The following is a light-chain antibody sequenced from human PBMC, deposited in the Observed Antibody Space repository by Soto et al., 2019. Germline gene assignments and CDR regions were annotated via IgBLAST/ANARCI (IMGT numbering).Light chain of an antibody. CDR1: TSNIGSNT. J-gene: IGLJ2*01. CDR2: NDD. V-gene: IGLV1-44*01. CDR3: ATWDDSLTAVV. Sequence: QPVLTQSPSASGTPGQRVTISCSGSTSNIGSNTVNWYQHIPGTAPKLLIYNDDQRPSGVPDRFSGSTSGTSASLAISGLQSGDEAHYYCATWDDSLTAVVFGGGTKLTVL.